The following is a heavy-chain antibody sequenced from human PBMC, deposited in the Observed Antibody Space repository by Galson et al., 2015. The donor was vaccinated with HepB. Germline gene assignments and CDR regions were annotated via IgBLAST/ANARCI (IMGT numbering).Heavy chain of an antibody. V-gene: IGHV3-7*01. CDR2: IKQDGTEK. D-gene: IGHD2-15*01. CDR3: ARDDRYGSGGSCHYSHFDY. J-gene: IGHJ4*02. CDR1: GFTFRTSW. Sequence: SLRLSCAASGFTFRTSWMSWVRQAPGKGLECVANIKQDGTEKYYVDSVKGRFNIFRDNAKNSLHLQMNSLRAEDTAVYYCARDDRYGSGGSCHYSHFDYWGQGILVTVSS.